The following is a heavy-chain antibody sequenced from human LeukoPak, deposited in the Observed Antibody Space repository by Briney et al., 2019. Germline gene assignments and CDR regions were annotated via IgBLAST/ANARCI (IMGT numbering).Heavy chain of an antibody. V-gene: IGHV3-48*01. D-gene: IGHD3-10*01. CDR3: ARENYASGSYRVY. Sequence: PGGSLRLSCATSGFTFSSYSMNWVRQAPGKGLEWASYISSSSSTIYYTDSVKGRFTISRDNAKNSLYLQMNSLRAEATAVYYCARENYASGSYRVYWGQGTLVTHSS. CDR2: ISSSSSTI. J-gene: IGHJ4*02. CDR1: GFTFSSYS.